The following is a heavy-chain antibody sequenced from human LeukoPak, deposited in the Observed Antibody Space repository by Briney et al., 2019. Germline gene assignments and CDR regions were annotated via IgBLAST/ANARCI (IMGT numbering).Heavy chain of an antibody. CDR2: IYYSGST. D-gene: IGHD1-26*01. J-gene: IGHJ4*02. Sequence: PSQTLSLTCTVSGGSISSGGSYWSWIRQHPGKGLEWIGYIYYSGSTYYNPSLKSRVTISVDTSKNQFSLRLSSVTAADTAVYYCARDPGIVGAASFDYWGQGTLVTVSS. V-gene: IGHV4-31*03. CDR1: GGSISSGGSY. CDR3: ARDPGIVGAASFDY.